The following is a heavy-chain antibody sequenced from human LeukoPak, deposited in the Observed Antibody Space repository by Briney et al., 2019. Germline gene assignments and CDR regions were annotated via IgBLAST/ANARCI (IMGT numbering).Heavy chain of an antibody. Sequence: GCXWXXXRXXXGXXXXXXXYIYYSGSTYYNPSLKSRFTISLDTSKNQFSLKLTSVTAADTAVYYCARVGRDYYDSSGYYSGYDYWGQGTLVTVSS. V-gene: IGHV4-31*02. CDR2: IYYSGST. CDR3: ARVGRDYYDSSGYYSGYDY. CDR1: GCX. J-gene: IGHJ4*02. D-gene: IGHD3-22*01.